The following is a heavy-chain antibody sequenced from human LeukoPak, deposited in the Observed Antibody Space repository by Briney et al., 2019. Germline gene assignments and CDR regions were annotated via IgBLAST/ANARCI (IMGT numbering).Heavy chain of an antibody. V-gene: IGHV1-18*01. D-gene: IGHD3-22*01. CDR3: ARATSLGDSSGYYYADS. CDR1: GYIFTNYG. J-gene: IGHJ5*01. Sequence: GASVKVSCKASGYIFTNYGISWVRQAPGQGLEWMGWISGDNDNTYYAQKYQGIVTMTTDTSTNTAYMELRNLRSDDTAVYYCARATSLGDSSGYYYADSWGQGTLVTVSS. CDR2: ISGDNDNT.